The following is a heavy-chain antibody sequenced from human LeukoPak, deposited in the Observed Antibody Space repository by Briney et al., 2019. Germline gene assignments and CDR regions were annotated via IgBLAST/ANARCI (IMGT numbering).Heavy chain of an antibody. CDR3: ARGLAHYYDSSAYFLDY. CDR2: ISISSNYI. CDR1: GFTFSRYS. Sequence: GGSLRLSCAASGFTFSRYSMNWVRQAPGKGLEWVLSISISSNYIYYTDSVKGRCTISRDNGKNSLYLQMNSLRAEDTAVYYCARGLAHYYDSSAYFLDYWGQGTLVTVSS. J-gene: IGHJ4*02. V-gene: IGHV3-21*04. D-gene: IGHD3-22*01.